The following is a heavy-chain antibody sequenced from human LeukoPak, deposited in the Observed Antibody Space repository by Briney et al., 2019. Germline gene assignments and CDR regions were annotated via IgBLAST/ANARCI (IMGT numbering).Heavy chain of an antibody. CDR2: ISHDGRNK. J-gene: IGHJ5*02. CDR3: ATAWGGSGLGYCET. V-gene: IGHV3-30*04. Sequence: GGALRLSFAASGVTFNIYGINWGRQGPGKGGGGGTFISHDGRNKLYADSVKGRFTISRDNSKNTLYLQMNSLTAEDTAVYYCATAWGGSGLGYCETWGQGTLVTVSS. CDR1: GVTFNIYG. D-gene: IGHD2-15*01.